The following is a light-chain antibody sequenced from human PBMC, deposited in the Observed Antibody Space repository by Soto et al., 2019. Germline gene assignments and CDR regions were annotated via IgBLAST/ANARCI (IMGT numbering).Light chain of an antibody. J-gene: IGLJ1*01. CDR2: DVS. CDR3: SAFTGTTYV. CDR1: SSDVGGNKY. V-gene: IGLV2-14*03. Sequence: QSALTQPASVSGSPGQSITISCTGTSSDVGGNKYVSWYQHYPGKAPKLMICDVSNRPSGVSNRFSGSKSGNTASLTISGLQAEDKADYYCSAFTGTTYVFGTGTKVTVL.